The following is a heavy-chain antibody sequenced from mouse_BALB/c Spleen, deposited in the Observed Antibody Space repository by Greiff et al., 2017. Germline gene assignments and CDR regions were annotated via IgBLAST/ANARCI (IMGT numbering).Heavy chain of an antibody. J-gene: IGHJ4*01. CDR1: GFAFSSYD. V-gene: IGHV5-12-1*01. CDR3: ARGGYDRGYYYAMDY. CDR2: ISSGGGST. Sequence: EVKLVESGGGLVKPGGSLKLSCAASGFAFSSYDMSWVRQTPEKRLEWVAYISSGGGSTYYPDTVKGRFTISRDNARNILYLQMSSLRSEDTAMYYCARGGYDRGYYYAMDYWGQGTSVTVSS. D-gene: IGHD2-2*01.